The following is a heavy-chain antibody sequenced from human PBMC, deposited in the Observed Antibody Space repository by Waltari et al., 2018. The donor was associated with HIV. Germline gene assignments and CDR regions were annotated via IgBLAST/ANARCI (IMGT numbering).Heavy chain of an antibody. J-gene: IGHJ6*02. D-gene: IGHD6-13*01. CDR3: ASGYSSSWRSDYYYYGMDV. CDR1: GFTFSSYW. CDR2: INSDGSST. Sequence: EVQLVESGGGLVQPGGSLRLSCAASGFTFSSYWMHWVRQAPGKGLVWVSRINSDGSSTSYADSVKGRFTISRDNAKNTLYLQMNSLRAEDTAVYYWASGYSSSWRSDYYYYGMDVWGQGTTVTVSS. V-gene: IGHV3-74*01.